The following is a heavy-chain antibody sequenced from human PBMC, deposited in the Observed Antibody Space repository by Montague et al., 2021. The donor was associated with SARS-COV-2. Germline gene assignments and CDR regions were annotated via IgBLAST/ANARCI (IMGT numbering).Heavy chain of an antibody. CDR3: ARDQGYNWNYYYYYGMDV. CDR2: IYYSGIT. CDR1: GGSISSSSYY. J-gene: IGHJ6*02. V-gene: IGHV4-39*07. D-gene: IGHD1-20*01. Sequence: SETLSLTCTVSGGSISSSSYYWGWIRQPPGEGLEWIGSIYYSGITYYNPSLKSRVTISVDTSKNQFSLKLSSVTAADTAVYYCARDQGYNWNYYYYYGMDVWGQGTTVTVSS.